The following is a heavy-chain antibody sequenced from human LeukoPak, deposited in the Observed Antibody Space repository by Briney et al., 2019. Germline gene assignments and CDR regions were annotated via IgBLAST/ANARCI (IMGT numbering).Heavy chain of an antibody. CDR1: GYTFTSYG. J-gene: IGHJ5*02. D-gene: IGHD3-10*01. CDR3: FDP. V-gene: IGHV7-4-1*01. CDR2: INTNTGNP. Sequence: ASVKVSCKASGYTFTSYGISWVRQAPGQGLEWMGWINTNTGNPTYAQGFTGRFVFSLDTSVSTAYYCAREGGVRGVIISSWFDPWGQGTLVTVSS.